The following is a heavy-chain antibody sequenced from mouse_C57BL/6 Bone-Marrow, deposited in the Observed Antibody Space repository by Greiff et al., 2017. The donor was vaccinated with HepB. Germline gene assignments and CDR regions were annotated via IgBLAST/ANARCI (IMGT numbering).Heavy chain of an antibody. CDR1: GFSLTSYG. CDR2: IWSGGST. V-gene: IGHV2-2*01. CDR3: ARPLIYYDYEGAMDY. Sequence: VMLVESGPGLVQPSQSLSITCTVSGFSLTSYGVHWVRQSPGKGLEWLGVIWSGGSTDYNAAFISRLSISKDNSKSQVFFKMNSLQADDTAIYYCARPLIYYDYEGAMDYWGQGTSVTVSS. J-gene: IGHJ4*01. D-gene: IGHD2-4*01.